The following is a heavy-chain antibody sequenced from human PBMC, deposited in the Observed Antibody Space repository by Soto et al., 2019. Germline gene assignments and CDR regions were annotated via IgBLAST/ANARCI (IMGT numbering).Heavy chain of an antibody. J-gene: IGHJ6*02. CDR2: ISAAGDP. CDR3: ARTDRDFYGLDV. CDR1: GFTFRNYD. Sequence: EVQLVESGGGLVQPGGSLRLSCEASGFTFRNYDMHLVRQVTGKGLEWVSGISAAGDPDYADSVEGRFTISRENAQNSFFLQMNSLRVGDTAVYYCARTDRDFYGLDVWGQGTTVIVSS. V-gene: IGHV3-13*05.